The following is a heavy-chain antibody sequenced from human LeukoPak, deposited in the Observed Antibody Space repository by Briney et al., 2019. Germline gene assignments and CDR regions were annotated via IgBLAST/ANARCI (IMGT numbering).Heavy chain of an antibody. V-gene: IGHV4-30-4*01. CDR1: GGSISSGDYY. CDR3: ARDQGSYSLGNWFDP. CDR2: IYYSGST. D-gene: IGHD1-26*01. Sequence: KPSQTLSLTCTVSGGSISSGDYYWSWIRQPPGKGLEWIGYIYYSGSTYYNPSLKSRVTISVDTSKNQFSLKLSSVTAADTAVYYCARDQGSYSLGNWFDPWGQGTLVTVSS. J-gene: IGHJ5*02.